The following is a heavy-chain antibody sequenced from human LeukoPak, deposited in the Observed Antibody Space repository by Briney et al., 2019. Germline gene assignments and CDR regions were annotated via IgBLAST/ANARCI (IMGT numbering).Heavy chain of an antibody. CDR2: IRSKANSYAT. CDR1: GFTFSGSA. Sequence: PGGSLRLSCAASGFTFSGSAMHWVRQASGKGLEWVGRIRSKANSYATAYAASVKGRFTISRDDSKNTAYLQMNNLKTEDTAVYYCTNYYDSSGYGGVYYFDYWGQGTLVTVSS. J-gene: IGHJ4*02. V-gene: IGHV3-73*01. CDR3: TNYYDSSGYGGVYYFDY. D-gene: IGHD3-22*01.